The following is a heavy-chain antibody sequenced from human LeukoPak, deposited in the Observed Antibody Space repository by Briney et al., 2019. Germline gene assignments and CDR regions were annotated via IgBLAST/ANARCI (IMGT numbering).Heavy chain of an antibody. D-gene: IGHD3-3*01. Sequence: ASVKVSCTASGYTFTGYYMHWVRQAPGQGLEWMGWINPNSGGTNYAQKFQGRVTMTRDTSISTAYMELSRLRSDDTAVYYCAREGGYYDFWSGYYTGRGYNWFDPWGRGTLVTVSS. CDR1: GYTFTGYY. CDR2: INPNSGGT. CDR3: AREGGYYDFWSGYYTGRGYNWFDP. J-gene: IGHJ5*02. V-gene: IGHV1-2*02.